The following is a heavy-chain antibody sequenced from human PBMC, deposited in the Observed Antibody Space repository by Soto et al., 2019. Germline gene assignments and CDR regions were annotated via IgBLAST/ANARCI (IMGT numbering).Heavy chain of an antibody. CDR3: ARRDSGSYGEVDY. J-gene: IGHJ4*02. D-gene: IGHD1-26*01. V-gene: IGHV4-39*01. Sequence: SETLSLTCTVSGGSISSSSYYWGWIRQPPGKGLEWIGSIYYSGSTYYNPSLKSRVTVSVDTSKNQFSLKLSSVTAADTAVYYCARRDSGSYGEVDYWGQGTLVTVSS. CDR1: GGSISSSSYY. CDR2: IYYSGST.